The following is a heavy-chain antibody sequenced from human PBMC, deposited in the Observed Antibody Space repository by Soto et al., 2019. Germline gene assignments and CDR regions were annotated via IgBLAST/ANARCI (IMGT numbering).Heavy chain of an antibody. Sequence: GGSLRLSCAASGFTFSGYAMSWVRQAPGKGLEWVSVISGSGGSTYYADSVKGRFTISRDNSKNTMYLQMNSLRAEDTAVYHCAKKSYPSSWWAATDYCGQGILLTVFS. CDR3: AKKSYPSSWWAATDY. V-gene: IGHV3-23*01. CDR1: GFTFSGYA. D-gene: IGHD6-13*01. J-gene: IGHJ4*02. CDR2: ISGSGGST.